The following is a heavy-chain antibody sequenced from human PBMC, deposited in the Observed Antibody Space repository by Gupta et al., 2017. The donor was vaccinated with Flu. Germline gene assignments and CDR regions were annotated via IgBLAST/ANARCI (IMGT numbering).Heavy chain of an antibody. Sequence: EVQLVESGGGLVQPGGSLRLSCAASGFAFIDSWVSGVRQVPGKGLEWVANINQDGTEKYYVDSVEGRFTISRDNAKSSLSVQMNSLRVEDTAVYYCARGRRRLVQRDYYGMDVWGQGTTVTVSS. D-gene: IGHD6-19*01. J-gene: IGHJ6*02. CDR3: ARGRRRLVQRDYYGMDV. CDR2: INQDGTEK. CDR1: GFAFIDSW. V-gene: IGHV3-7*01.